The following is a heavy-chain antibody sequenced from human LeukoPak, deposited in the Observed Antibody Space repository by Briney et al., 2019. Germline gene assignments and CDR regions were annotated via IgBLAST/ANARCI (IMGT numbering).Heavy chain of an antibody. D-gene: IGHD2-2*01. J-gene: IGHJ6*02. Sequence: PSETLSLTCTVSGGSISSSSYYWGWIRQPPGKGLEWIGSIYYSGSTYYNPSLKSRVTISVDTSKNQFSLKLSSVTAADTAVYYCASYCSSTSCYYYYGMDVWGQGTTVTVSS. CDR2: IYYSGST. V-gene: IGHV4-39*01. CDR3: ASYCSSTSCYYYYGMDV. CDR1: GGSISSSSYY.